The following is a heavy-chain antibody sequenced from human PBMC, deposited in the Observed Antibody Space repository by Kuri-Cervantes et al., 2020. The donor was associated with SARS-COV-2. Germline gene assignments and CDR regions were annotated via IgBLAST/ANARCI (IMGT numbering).Heavy chain of an antibody. CDR3: ARRYCSSTSCYTDYGMDV. CDR2: FYYSGST. CDR1: GGSISSYY. J-gene: IGHJ6*02. V-gene: IGHV4-59*12. D-gene: IGHD2-2*02. Sequence: GSLRLSCTVSGGSISSYYWSWIRQPPGKGLEWIGYFYYSGSTNYNPSLKSRVTISVDTSKNQFSLKLSSVTAADTAVYYCARRYCSSTSCYTDYGMDVWGQGTTVTVSS.